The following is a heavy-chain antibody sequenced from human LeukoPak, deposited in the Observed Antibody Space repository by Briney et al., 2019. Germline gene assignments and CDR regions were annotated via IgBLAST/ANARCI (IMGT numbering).Heavy chain of an antibody. CDR1: GFTFSTYY. CDR3: ASGFSSSPYFDY. Sequence: GGSLRLSCAASGFTFSTYYMNWVRQAPGKGLEWVSFITGSGSYTYYTDSVKGRFTISRDNAKNSLFLQMNSLRDEDTAVYYCASGFSSSPYFDYWGQGTLVTVSS. D-gene: IGHD6-6*01. J-gene: IGHJ4*02. CDR2: ITGSGSYT. V-gene: IGHV3-21*01.